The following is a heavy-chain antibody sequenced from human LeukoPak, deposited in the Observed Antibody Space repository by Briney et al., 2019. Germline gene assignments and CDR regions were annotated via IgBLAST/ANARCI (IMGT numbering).Heavy chain of an antibody. CDR1: GFTFDDYG. D-gene: IGHD3-9*01. CDR2: INWNGGST. J-gene: IGHJ4*02. Sequence: PGGSLRLSCAASGFTFDDYGMSWVRQAPGKGLEWVSGINWNGGSTGYADSVKGRFTISRDNAKNSLYLQMNSLRAEDTAVYYCARSPDILTGEKFDYWGQGTLVTVSS. V-gene: IGHV3-20*04. CDR3: ARSPDILTGEKFDY.